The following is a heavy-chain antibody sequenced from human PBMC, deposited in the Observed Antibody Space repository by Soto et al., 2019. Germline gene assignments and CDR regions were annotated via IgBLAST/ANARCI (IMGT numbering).Heavy chain of an antibody. CDR3: ARDLPAVDY. V-gene: IGHV1-18*01. CDR1: GYTFSSYF. Sequence: QVQLVQSGAEVKKPGASVKVSCKASGYTFSSYFISWVRQAPGQGLEWMGWISAYNGNTNYAQNLQGRVTMTTDTGTSTDYMGLRSLRSDETGVYYCARDLPAVDYWGQGTLVTVAS. CDR2: ISAYNGNT. J-gene: IGHJ4*02.